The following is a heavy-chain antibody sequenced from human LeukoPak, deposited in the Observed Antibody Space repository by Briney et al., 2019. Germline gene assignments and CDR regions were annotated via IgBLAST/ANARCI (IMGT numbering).Heavy chain of an antibody. CDR3: ARDILTGYYSYGMDV. Sequence: ASVKVSCKASGYTFIDFYMHWVRQAPGQGLEWMGWINPKNGGTNYAQKFQGRVTMTRDTSISTAYMELSRLRPDDTAAYYCARDILTGYYSYGMDVWGQGTTVTVSS. V-gene: IGHV1-2*02. CDR1: GYTFIDFY. CDR2: INPKNGGT. J-gene: IGHJ6*02. D-gene: IGHD3-9*01.